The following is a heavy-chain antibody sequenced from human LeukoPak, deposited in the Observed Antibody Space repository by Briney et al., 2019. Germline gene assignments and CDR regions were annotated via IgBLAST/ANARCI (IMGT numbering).Heavy chain of an antibody. CDR3: ARAPGGTQASSGYFDY. Sequence: GGSLRLSCAASGFTVSNNYMSWVRQAPGKGLEWVSVIYSDGRTYYADSVKGRFTISRDNSKNTLYLQMNSLRAEDTAVYYCARAPGGTQASSGYFDYWGQGTLVTVSS. J-gene: IGHJ4*02. CDR2: IYSDGRT. CDR1: GFTVSNNY. D-gene: IGHD3-22*01. V-gene: IGHV3-53*01.